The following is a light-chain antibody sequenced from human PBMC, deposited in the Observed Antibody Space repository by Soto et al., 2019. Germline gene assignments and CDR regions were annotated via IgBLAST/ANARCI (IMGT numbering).Light chain of an antibody. V-gene: IGKV1-5*03. Sequence: DIQVTQSPPTLSASVGDRVTITCRASQNIGTWLAWYRAKPGKAPKLLIYKASSLESGVPSRFSGSGSGTEFTLTISSLQPDDFGSYYCQQYKSYPLTFGGGTKVEIK. CDR2: KAS. CDR3: QQYKSYPLT. CDR1: QNIGTW. J-gene: IGKJ4*01.